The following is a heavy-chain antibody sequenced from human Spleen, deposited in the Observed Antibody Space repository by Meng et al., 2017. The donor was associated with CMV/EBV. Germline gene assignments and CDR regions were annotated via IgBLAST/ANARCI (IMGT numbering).Heavy chain of an antibody. Sequence: GGSLRLSCAASGFTFSDFYMTWIRRAPGKGLEWVSYISTSGTTMYYADSVKGRFAISRDNAENSLYLHMNSLRPEDTAVYYCARGWLQIRLQRDYGLDVWGQGTTVTVSS. CDR1: GFTFSDFY. V-gene: IGHV3-11*01. D-gene: IGHD5-24*01. CDR2: ISTSGTTM. CDR3: ARGWLQIRLQRDYGLDV. J-gene: IGHJ6*02.